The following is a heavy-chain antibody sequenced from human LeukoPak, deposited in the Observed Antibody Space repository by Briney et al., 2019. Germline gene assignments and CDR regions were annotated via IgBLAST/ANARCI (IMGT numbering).Heavy chain of an antibody. V-gene: IGHV4-34*01. Sequence: SETLSLTCAVYGGSLSGYYWSWIRQPPGKGLEWIGEINHSGSTNYNPSLKSRVTISVDTSKNQFSLKLSSVTAADTAVYYCARTKVPGRAPSQHWGQGTLVTVSS. CDR2: INHSGST. J-gene: IGHJ1*01. CDR3: ARTKVPGRAPSQH. CDR1: GGSLSGYY.